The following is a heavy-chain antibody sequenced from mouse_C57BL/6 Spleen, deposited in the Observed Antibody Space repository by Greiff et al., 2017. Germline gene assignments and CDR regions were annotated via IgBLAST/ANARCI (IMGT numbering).Heavy chain of an antibody. J-gene: IGHJ2*01. CDR3: ASGSKTVYFDY. D-gene: IGHD1-1*01. CDR1: GYTFTGYW. Sequence: VHLVESGAELMKPGASVKLSCKATGYTFTGYWIEWVKQRPGHGLEWLGEILPGSGSTNYNEKIKGKATFTADTSSNTAYMQLSSLTTEDSAIYYLASGSKTVYFDYWGQGTTLTVSS. CDR2: ILPGSGST. V-gene: IGHV1-9*01.